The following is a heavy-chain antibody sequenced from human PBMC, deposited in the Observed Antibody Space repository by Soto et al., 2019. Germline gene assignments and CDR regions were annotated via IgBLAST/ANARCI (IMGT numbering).Heavy chain of an antibody. V-gene: IGHV4-59*01. J-gene: IGHJ6*03. Sequence: SETLSLTCTVSGGSISSYYWSWIRQPPGKGLEWIGYIYYSGSTNYNPSLKSRVTISVDTSKNQFSLKLSSVTAADTAVYYCARAPRYCSSTSCYAQGYFYYMDVWGKGTTVTVSS. D-gene: IGHD2-2*01. CDR2: IYYSGST. CDR1: GGSISSYY. CDR3: ARAPRYCSSTSCYAQGYFYYMDV.